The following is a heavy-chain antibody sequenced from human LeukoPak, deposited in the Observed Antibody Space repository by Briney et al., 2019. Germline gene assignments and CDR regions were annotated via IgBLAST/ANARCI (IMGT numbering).Heavy chain of an antibody. V-gene: IGHV5-51*01. Sequence: KPGESLKISCKGSGYSFTSYWIGWVRQMPGKGLEWMGIIYPGDSDTRYSPSFQGQVTISADKSISTAYLQWSSLKASDTAMYYCARVFYDYVWGSYRWYYFDYWGQGTLVTVSS. D-gene: IGHD3-16*02. CDR3: ARVFYDYVWGSYRWYYFDY. CDR1: GYSFTSYW. J-gene: IGHJ4*02. CDR2: IYPGDSDT.